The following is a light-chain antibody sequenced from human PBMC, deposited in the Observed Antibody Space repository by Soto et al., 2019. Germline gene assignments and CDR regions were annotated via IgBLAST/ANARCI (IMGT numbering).Light chain of an antibody. V-gene: IGKV3-20*01. CDR2: GAS. CDR1: QSVSSNY. J-gene: IGKJ2*01. CDR3: QQYGSSLPFT. Sequence: EIVLTQSPGTLSLSPGERATLSCRASQSVSSNYLAWYQQKPGQAPRLLIYGASNRATGSPVRFSGSGSGTGFTLTISRLEPEDFAVYFCQQYGSSLPFTFGQGTKVEIK.